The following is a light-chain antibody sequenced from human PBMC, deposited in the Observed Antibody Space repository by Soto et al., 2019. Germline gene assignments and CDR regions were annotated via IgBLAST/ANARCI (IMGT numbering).Light chain of an antibody. CDR3: QKYNSAPAIT. V-gene: IGKV1-27*01. J-gene: IGKJ5*01. CDR2: AAS. Sequence: DIQMTQSPSSLSASVGDIVTFTCRASQDIGNYLAWYQQKPGKVPKLLIYAASTLHSGVPSRFSGSGSGTDFTLTVSSLQPEDFATYYCQKYNSAPAITFGQGKRLEIK. CDR1: QDIGNY.